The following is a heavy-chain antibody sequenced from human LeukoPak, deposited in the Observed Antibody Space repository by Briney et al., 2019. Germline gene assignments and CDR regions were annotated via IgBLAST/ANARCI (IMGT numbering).Heavy chain of an antibody. V-gene: IGHV1-18*01. CDR2: ISAYNGNT. Sequence: GGSVKVSCKASGYTFTKDGTSGGRQAPGQGLEWMGWISAYNGNTNYAQKLQGRVTMTTDTSRSTGYMELMSLRSDHTAVYYSARDFPYNSGSGSPSNWFDPWGQGTLVTGSS. J-gene: IGHJ5*02. CDR3: ARDFPYNSGSGSPSNWFDP. D-gene: IGHD3-10*01. CDR1: GYTFTKDG.